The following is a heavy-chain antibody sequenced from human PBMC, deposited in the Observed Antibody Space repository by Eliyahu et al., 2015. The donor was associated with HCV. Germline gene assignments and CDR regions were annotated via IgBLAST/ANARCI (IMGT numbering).Heavy chain of an antibody. CDR2: MNPNSGNT. D-gene: IGHD3-3*01. Sequence: QVQLVQSGAEVKKPGASVKVSCKASGYTFTSYDINWVRQATGQGLEWMGWMNPNSGNTDYAQKFQGRVNITRNTSISTAYMELSSLRSEDTAVYYCARVNRYYDFWSGYYQSSRDAFDIWGQGTMVTVSS. CDR3: ARVNRYYDFWSGYYQSSRDAFDI. V-gene: IGHV1-8*03. CDR1: GYTFTSYD. J-gene: IGHJ3*02.